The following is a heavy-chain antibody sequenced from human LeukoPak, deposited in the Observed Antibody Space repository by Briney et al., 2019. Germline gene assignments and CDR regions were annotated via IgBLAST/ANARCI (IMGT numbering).Heavy chain of an antibody. V-gene: IGHV4-59*02. CDR3: ATYRANESGRGH. Sequence: LETLSLTCSVSGVSVKNDHWTWIRQPSGKGLEWIGKIDYPGTTNYSPSLESRVTISMDTSQNQVTLKLTSVTAADTAIYYCATYRANESGRGHWGQGTLVAVAS. J-gene: IGHJ4*02. D-gene: IGHD3-10*01. CDR1: GVSVKNDH. CDR2: IDYPGTT.